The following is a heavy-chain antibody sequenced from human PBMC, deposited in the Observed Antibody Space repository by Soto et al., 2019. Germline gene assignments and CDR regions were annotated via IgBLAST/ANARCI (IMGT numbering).Heavy chain of an antibody. CDR3: AQVPRYTVTPPDDY. CDR1: GFTFGSYG. Sequence: QVQLVESGGGVVQPGRSLRLSCVASGFTFGSYGMHWVRQAPGKGLEWVAVISYDGTNKYYTDSVKGRFTISRDNSKNTLLLQMNSLRPEDTAVYYCAQVPRYTVTPPDDYWGQGTLVTVSS. D-gene: IGHD4-17*01. CDR2: ISYDGTNK. V-gene: IGHV3-30*18. J-gene: IGHJ4*02.